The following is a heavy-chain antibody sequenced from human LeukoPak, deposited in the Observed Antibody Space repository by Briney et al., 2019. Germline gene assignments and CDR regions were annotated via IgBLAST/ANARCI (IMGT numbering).Heavy chain of an antibody. V-gene: IGHV3-23*01. CDR3: ATSWGPDTSAFRWGRDGMDV. D-gene: IGHD3-16*01. CDR2: ISKSGDHT. CDR1: GLTFNNYA. J-gene: IGHJ6*02. Sequence: GGSLRLSCAVSGLTFNNYAMSWVRQAPGKGLEWVSAISKSGDHTYYAASAKGRFTIYRDNSKNMQYLQMNSLRAEDTAVYYCATSWGPDTSAFRWGRDGMDVWGQGTTVIVS.